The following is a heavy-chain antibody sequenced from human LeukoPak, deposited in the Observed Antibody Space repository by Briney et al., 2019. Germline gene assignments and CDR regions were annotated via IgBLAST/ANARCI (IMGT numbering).Heavy chain of an antibody. V-gene: IGHV3-23*01. D-gene: IGHD6-13*01. Sequence: GGALRLSCAASRFTFSDHYRNWIRRAPGKGLEWVSAISGSGGSTYYADAVKGRVTVSRDNSKNTLYLQMNSLRAEDTAVYYCASGSSSSWTAGAFDIWGQGTMVTVSS. CDR1: RFTFSDHY. J-gene: IGHJ3*02. CDR3: ASGSSSSWTAGAFDI. CDR2: ISGSGGST.